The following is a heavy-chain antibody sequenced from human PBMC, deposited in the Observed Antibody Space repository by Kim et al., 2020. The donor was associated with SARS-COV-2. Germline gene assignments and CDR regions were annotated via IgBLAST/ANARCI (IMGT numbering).Heavy chain of an antibody. J-gene: IGHJ4*02. Sequence: RTYYNPSLKSRVTISVDTSKNQFSLKLSSVTAADTAVYYCARDETGHFDYWGQGTLVTVSS. D-gene: IGHD3-9*01. CDR2: RT. V-gene: IGHV4-31*02. CDR3: ARDETGHFDY.